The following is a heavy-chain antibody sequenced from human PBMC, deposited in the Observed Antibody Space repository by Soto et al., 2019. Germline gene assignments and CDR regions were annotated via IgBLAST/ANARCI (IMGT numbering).Heavy chain of an antibody. Sequence: KPSETLSLTCTVLGGSVRSGSYYGCWSRQPPGKRLEWIWYIYYRGSTNYNPSLKSRVTISLDTSKNQFSLKLSSVTAADTAVYYCARGDMSWVVTATQFDAFDIWGQGTMVTVSS. V-gene: IGHV4-61*01. J-gene: IGHJ3*02. D-gene: IGHD2-21*02. CDR2: IYYRGST. CDR3: ARGDMSWVVTATQFDAFDI. CDR1: GGSVRSGSYY.